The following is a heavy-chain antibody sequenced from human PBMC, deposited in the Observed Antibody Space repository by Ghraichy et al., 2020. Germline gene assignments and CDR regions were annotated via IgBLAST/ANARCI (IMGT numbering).Heavy chain of an antibody. CDR2: ISGSSSYI. CDR3: ARDGYSSYNWLDP. Sequence: GGSLRLSCAASGFTFSSYTMNWVRQAPGKGLEWVSTISGSSSYIYYPESLKGRFTISRDNAKNSLYLQMNSLRAEDTAVYYCARDGYSSYNWLDPWGQGTLVTVSS. D-gene: IGHD6-13*01. J-gene: IGHJ5*02. CDR1: GFTFSSYT. V-gene: IGHV3-21*01.